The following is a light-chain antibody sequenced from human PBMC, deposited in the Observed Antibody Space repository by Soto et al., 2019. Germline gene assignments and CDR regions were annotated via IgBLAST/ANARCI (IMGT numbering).Light chain of an antibody. V-gene: IGLV2-14*01. Sequence: QSALTQPASVSGSPGQSITISCTGSGRDIGAYDYVSWYQQHPGKAPKLLIYGVKNRPSGVSYRFSASKSAFTASLTISGPQAEDEAHYYCSSYTTSYFYVFGPGPKLTVL. CDR2: GVK. J-gene: IGLJ1*01. CDR1: GRDIGAYDY. CDR3: SSYTTSYFYV.